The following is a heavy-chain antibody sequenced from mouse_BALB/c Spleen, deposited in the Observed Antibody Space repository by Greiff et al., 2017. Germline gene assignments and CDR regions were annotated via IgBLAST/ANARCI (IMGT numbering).Heavy chain of an antibody. J-gene: IGHJ3*01. V-gene: IGHV1-14*01. D-gene: IGHD1-1*01. CDR3: ARGGYYGKFAY. CDR2: INPYNDGT. Sequence: LQSGPELVKPGASVKMSCKASGYTFTSYVMHWVKQKPGQGLEWIGYINPYNDGTKYNEKFKGKATLTSDKSSSTAYMELSSLTSEDSAVYYCARGGYYGKFAYWGQGTLVTVSA. CDR1: GYTFTSYV.